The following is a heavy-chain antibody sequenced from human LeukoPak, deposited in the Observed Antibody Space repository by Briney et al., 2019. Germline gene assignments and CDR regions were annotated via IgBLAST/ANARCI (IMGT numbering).Heavy chain of an antibody. Sequence: SETLSLTCAVSGYSISSGYYWGWIRQPPGKGLEWIGSIYHSGSTYYNPSLKSRVTISVDTSKNQFSLKLSSVTAADTAVYYCASKWFGELSDPGFGYWGQGTLVTVSS. CDR2: IYHSGST. D-gene: IGHD3-10*01. CDR1: GYSISSGYY. V-gene: IGHV4-38-2*01. CDR3: ASKWFGELSDPGFGY. J-gene: IGHJ4*02.